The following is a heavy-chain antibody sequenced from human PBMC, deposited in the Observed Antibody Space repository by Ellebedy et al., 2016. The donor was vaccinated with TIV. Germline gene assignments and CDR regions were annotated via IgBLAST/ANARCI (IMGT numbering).Heavy chain of an antibody. D-gene: IGHD2-8*01. CDR2: IYYSRGT. J-gene: IGHJ4*02. CDR1: GDSVTSGNYY. Sequence: SETLSLTXTVSGDSVTSGNYYWSWIRQPPGKGLEWIGYIYYSRGTKYNTSLKSRVTISLDTSKNQFSLKLTSVTPADTAVYYYARAGVNWGQGTLVTVSS. V-gene: IGHV4-61*01. CDR3: ARAGVN.